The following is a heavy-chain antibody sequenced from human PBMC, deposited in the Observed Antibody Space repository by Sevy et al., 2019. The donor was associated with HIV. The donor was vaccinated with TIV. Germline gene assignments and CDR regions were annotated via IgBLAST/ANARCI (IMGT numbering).Heavy chain of an antibody. D-gene: IGHD3-9*01. CDR3: ARDRQGYDILTGYSSGLSGYFDY. J-gene: IGHJ4*02. CDR2: IKQDGSEK. CDR1: GFTFSGYW. Sequence: GGSLRLSCAASGFTFSGYWMSWVRQAPGKGLEWVANIKQDGSEKYYVDSVKGRFTISRDNAKNSLYLQMNSLRAEDTAVYYCARDRQGYDILTGYSSGLSGYFDYWGQGTLVTVSS. V-gene: IGHV3-7*03.